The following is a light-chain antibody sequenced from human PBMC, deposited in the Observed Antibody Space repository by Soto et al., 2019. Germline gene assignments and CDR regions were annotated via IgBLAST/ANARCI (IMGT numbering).Light chain of an antibody. CDR3: TSYAGTYSFFYV. CDR2: RNN. Sequence: QSVLTQSPSASGTPGQRVTISCSGSSSNIGSNYVYWYQQLPGTAPKLLIYRNNQRPSGVPDRFSGSKSGTSASLAISGLRSEDEADYYCTSYAGTYSFFYVFGTGTKVTVL. V-gene: IGLV1-47*01. J-gene: IGLJ1*01. CDR1: SSNIGSNY.